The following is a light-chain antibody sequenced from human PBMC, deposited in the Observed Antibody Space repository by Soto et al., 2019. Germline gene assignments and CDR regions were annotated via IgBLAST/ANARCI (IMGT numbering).Light chain of an antibody. CDR1: SPNIGGNS. J-gene: IGLJ1*01. CDR3: GSWDSSLSAYV. Sequence: QSVLTQPPSVSAAPGQKVTISCSGSSPNIGGNSVSWYQQLPGTAPKLLIYDDNKRPSGIPDRFSGSKSGTSATLGITGFQTGDEADYYCGSWDSSLSAYVFGTGTKVTLL. V-gene: IGLV1-51*01. CDR2: DDN.